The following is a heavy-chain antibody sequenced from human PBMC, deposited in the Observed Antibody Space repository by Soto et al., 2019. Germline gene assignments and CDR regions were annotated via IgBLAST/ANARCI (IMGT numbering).Heavy chain of an antibody. Sequence: QFQLVQSGAEVQKPGSSVKVSCKASVCTFSSYTISWVRQAPGQGLEWMGRIIPILGIANYAQKFQGRVTITADKSTSTAYMGLRSLRSEDTAVYYCARGSDLGRGWFDPWGQGTLVTVSS. CDR1: VCTFSSYT. CDR2: IIPILGIA. J-gene: IGHJ5*02. V-gene: IGHV1-69*02. CDR3: ARGSDLGRGWFDP. D-gene: IGHD6-19*01.